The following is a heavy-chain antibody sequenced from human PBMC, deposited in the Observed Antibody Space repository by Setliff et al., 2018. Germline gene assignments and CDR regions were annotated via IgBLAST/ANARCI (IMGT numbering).Heavy chain of an antibody. CDR2: ISSYNDIT. CDR3: AGVDVLTASPF. J-gene: IGHJ4*02. V-gene: IGHV1-18*01. CDR1: GYILNSYG. Sequence: ASVKVSCKASGYILNSYGISWVRQAPGQGLEWMGWISSYNDITNYAQRFQGRVTLTTDMSTSAAYMELRSLGSDDTAVYYCAGVDVLTASPFWGLGTRVTVSS. D-gene: IGHD3-9*01.